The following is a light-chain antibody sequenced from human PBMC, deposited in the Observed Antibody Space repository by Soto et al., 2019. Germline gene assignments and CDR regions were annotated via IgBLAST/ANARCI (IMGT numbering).Light chain of an antibody. J-gene: IGLJ2*01. Sequence: QPVLTQPPSASGTPGQTVTISCSGSSSNIGSNSVNWYQQLPGTAPKLLIYSNNQRPSGVPDRFSGSRSGTSASLAISGLQSEDEADYYCAPWDDSLDGVVFGGGTKLTVL. CDR1: SSNIGSNS. CDR3: APWDDSLDGVV. V-gene: IGLV1-44*01. CDR2: SNN.